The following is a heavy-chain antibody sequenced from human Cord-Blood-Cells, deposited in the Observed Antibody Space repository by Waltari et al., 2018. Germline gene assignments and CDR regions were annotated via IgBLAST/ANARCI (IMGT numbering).Heavy chain of an antibody. Sequence: QVQLVQSGAEVKKPGASVKVSCKASGYTFTGYYMHWVRQAPGQGLEWMGWINPNSGGTNYAQKFQGWVTMTRDTSISTAYMELSRLRSDDTAVYYCARAPGFNYSNYDAFDIWGQGTMVTVSS. J-gene: IGHJ3*02. CDR1: GYTFTGYY. V-gene: IGHV1-2*04. CDR3: ARAPGFNYSNYDAFDI. D-gene: IGHD4-4*01. CDR2: INPNSGGT.